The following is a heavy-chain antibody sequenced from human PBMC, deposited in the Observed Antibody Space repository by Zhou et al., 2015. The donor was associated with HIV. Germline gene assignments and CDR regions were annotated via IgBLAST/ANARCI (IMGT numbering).Heavy chain of an antibody. Sequence: QVQLVQSGAEVKKPGSSVKVSCKASGGTFSSYAISWVRQAPGQGLEWMGGIIPIFGTANYAQKFQGRVTITADESTSTAYMELSSLRSEDTAVYYCARRDYYGSGSSKGPFDYWGQGTLVTVSS. V-gene: IGHV1-69*01. CDR3: ARRDYYGSGSSKGPFDY. CDR1: GGTFSSYA. CDR2: IIPIFGTA. J-gene: IGHJ4*02. D-gene: IGHD3-10*01.